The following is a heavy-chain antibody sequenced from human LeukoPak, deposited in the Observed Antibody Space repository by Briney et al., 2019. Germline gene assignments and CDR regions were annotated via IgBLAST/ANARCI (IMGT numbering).Heavy chain of an antibody. CDR1: GGSISSYY. D-gene: IGHD2-21*01. CDR3: AREYSLGVYIDY. V-gene: IGHV4-59*01. CDR2: IYYSGST. Sequence: SETLSLTCTVSGGSISSYYWSWIRQPPGKGLEWIGYIYYSGSTNYNPSLKSRVTISVDTSKNQFSLKLSSVAAADTAVYYCAREYSLGVYIDYWGQGTLVTVSS. J-gene: IGHJ4*02.